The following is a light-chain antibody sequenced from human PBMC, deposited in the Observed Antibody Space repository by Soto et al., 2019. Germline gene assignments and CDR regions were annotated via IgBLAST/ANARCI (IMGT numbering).Light chain of an antibody. V-gene: IGKV1-5*03. J-gene: IGKJ1*01. Sequence: DIQMTQSPSTLSASVGDRVTITGRARQSISPWLAWYQQKPGKAPKVLIYQTSTLQSGVPSRFSASESGTDVTLSISSLPPDNVANYYCQQDKSYSMTFDHGTKVEI. CDR2: QTS. CDR1: QSISPW. CDR3: QQDKSYSMT.